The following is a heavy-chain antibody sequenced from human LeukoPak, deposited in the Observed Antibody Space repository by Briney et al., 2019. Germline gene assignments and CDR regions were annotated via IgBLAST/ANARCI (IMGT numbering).Heavy chain of an antibody. Sequence: GGSLRLSCAASGFTFSSYWMNWVRQAPGKGLEWVANIKQDGSEKYYVDSVKGRFTISRDNAKNSLNLQMNSLRAEDTAVYYCARDLKGVYSGYDGLADYWGQGTLVTVS. CDR2: IKQDGSEK. CDR1: GFTFSSYW. D-gene: IGHD5-12*01. J-gene: IGHJ4*02. CDR3: ARDLKGVYSGYDGLADY. V-gene: IGHV3-7*01.